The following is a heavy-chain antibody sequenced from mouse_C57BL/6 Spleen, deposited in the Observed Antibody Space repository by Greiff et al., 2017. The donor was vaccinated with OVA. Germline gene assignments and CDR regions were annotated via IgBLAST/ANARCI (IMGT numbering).Heavy chain of an antibody. Sequence: VKLVESGPGLVAPSQSLSITCTVSGFSLTSYGVDWVRQSPGKGLEWLGVIWGVGSTNYNSALNSRLSVSKDNSKSQVFLKMNSLQTDDTAMYYCARSTMVPLYAMDYWGQGTSVTVSS. CDR2: IWGVGST. J-gene: IGHJ4*01. CDR3: ARSTMVPLYAMDY. V-gene: IGHV2-6*01. CDR1: GFSLTSYG. D-gene: IGHD2-2*01.